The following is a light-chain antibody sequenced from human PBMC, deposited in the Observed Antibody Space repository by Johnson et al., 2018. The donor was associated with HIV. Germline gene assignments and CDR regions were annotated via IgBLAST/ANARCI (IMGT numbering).Light chain of an antibody. CDR3: GTWDSSLSRI. Sequence: QSVLTQPPSVSAAPGQKVTISCSGSSSNIGNNYVSWYQQLPGTAPKLLIYENNKRPSGIPDRFSGSKSGTSATLGINGLQTGDEADYYCGTWDSSLSRIFVTGTKVTVL. V-gene: IGLV1-51*02. CDR1: SSNIGNNY. J-gene: IGLJ1*01. CDR2: ENN.